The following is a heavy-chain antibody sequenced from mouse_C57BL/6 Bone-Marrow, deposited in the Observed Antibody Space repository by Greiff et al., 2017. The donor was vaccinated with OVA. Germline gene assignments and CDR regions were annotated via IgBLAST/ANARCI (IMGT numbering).Heavy chain of an antibody. D-gene: IGHD1-1*01. CDR3: AATKAY. CDR2: INPGSGGA. J-gene: IGHJ3*01. CDR1: GYAFTNYL. V-gene: IGHV1-54*01. Sequence: QVQLQQSGAELVRPGTSVKVSCKASGYAFTNYLIEWVKQRPGQGLEWIGVINPGSGGANYNEKFKGKATLTADKSSSTAYMQLSSLTSEDSAVYFCAATKAYWGQGTLVTVSA.